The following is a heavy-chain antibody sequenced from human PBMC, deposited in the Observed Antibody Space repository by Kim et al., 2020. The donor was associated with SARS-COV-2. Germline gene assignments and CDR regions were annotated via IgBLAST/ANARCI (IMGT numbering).Heavy chain of an antibody. J-gene: IGHJ6*02. V-gene: IGHV5-10-1*01. CDR3: ARRRVHGMDV. Sequence: GESLKISCKGSGYTFTRYWINWVRQMPGKGLEWMGRIDPSDSYTNYSPAFQGHVTISADKSITTAYLQWNSLKASDTAMYYCARRRVHGMDVWGQGTTVTVSS. CDR2: IDPSDSYT. CDR1: GYTFTRYW.